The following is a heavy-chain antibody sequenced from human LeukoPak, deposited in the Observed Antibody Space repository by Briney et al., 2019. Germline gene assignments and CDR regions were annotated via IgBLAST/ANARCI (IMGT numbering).Heavy chain of an antibody. CDR1: GFTFSSYS. D-gene: IGHD2-2*02. V-gene: IGHV3-21*01. CDR3: ARDFQRWLPAAISPLHYYGMDV. J-gene: IGHJ6*02. Sequence: GGSLRLSCAASGFTFSSYSMNWVRQAPGKGLEWVSSISSSSSYIYYADSVKGRFTISRDNAKNSLYLQMNSLRAEDTAVYYRARDFQRWLPAAISPLHYYGMDVWGQGTTVTVSS. CDR2: ISSSSSYI.